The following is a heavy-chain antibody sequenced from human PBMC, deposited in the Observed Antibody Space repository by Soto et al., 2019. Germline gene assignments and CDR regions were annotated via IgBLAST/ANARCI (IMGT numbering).Heavy chain of an antibody. D-gene: IGHD1-26*01. V-gene: IGHV3-9*01. Sequence: EVQLVESGGGLVQPGRSLRLSCAASGFTFDDYAMHWVRQAPGKGLEWVPGISWNSGSIGYADSVKGRFTISRDNAKNSLYLQMNSLRAEDTALYYCAKDFQWVGATRFDYWGQGTLVTVSS. J-gene: IGHJ4*02. CDR1: GFTFDDYA. CDR3: AKDFQWVGATRFDY. CDR2: ISWNSGSI.